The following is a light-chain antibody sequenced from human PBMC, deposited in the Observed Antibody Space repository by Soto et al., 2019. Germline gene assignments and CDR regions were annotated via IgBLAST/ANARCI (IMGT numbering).Light chain of an antibody. CDR2: DAS. CDR1: QSISSW. J-gene: IGKJ2*01. CDR3: QQYNSYEYT. Sequence: DIQMTQSPSTPSASVGDRVTITCRASQSISSWLAWYQQKPGKAPKLLIYDASSLESGVPSRFSGSGSGTEFTLTISSLQPDDFATYYCQQYNSYEYTFGQGTKLEIK. V-gene: IGKV1-5*01.